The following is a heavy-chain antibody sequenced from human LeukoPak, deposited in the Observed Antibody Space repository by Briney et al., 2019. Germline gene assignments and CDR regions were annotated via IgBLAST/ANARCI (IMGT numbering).Heavy chain of an antibody. V-gene: IGHV3-23*01. J-gene: IGHJ6*04. Sequence: LPGGSLRLSCAASGFTFSSYAMSWVRQAPGKGLEWVSAISGSGGSTYYADSVKGRFTISRDNSKNTLYLQMNSLRAEDTAVYYCAKDARITIFGVVIIGPMDVWGKGTTVTVSS. D-gene: IGHD3-3*01. CDR3: AKDARITIFGVVIIGPMDV. CDR1: GFTFSSYA. CDR2: ISGSGGST.